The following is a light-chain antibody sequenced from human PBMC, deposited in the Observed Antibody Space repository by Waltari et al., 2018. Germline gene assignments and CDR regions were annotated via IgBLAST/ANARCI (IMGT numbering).Light chain of an antibody. Sequence: QLVLTQSPSASASLGASVNLTCTLSSGHSNNAIAWHQQQPEKGPRYLMRVNGDGSHNKGDAVPDRFSGSGSGAARYLTISSLQSEDEDYYYCQNWGTGIGVFGGGTKLTVL. CDR1: SGHSNNA. V-gene: IGLV4-69*02. J-gene: IGLJ3*02. CDR2: VNGDGSH. CDR3: QNWGTGIGV.